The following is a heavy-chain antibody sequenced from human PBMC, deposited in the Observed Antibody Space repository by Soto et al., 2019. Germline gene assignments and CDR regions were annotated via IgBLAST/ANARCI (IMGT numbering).Heavy chain of an antibody. CDR2: IVVGSGNT. CDR1: GFTFTSSA. CDR3: AVARIDYVWGSYLLDY. J-gene: IGHJ4*02. D-gene: IGHD3-16*02. Sequence: SVKVSCKASGFTFTSSAMQWVRQARGQRLEWIGWIVVGSGNTNYAQKFQERVTITRDMSTSTAYMGLSSLRSEDTAVYYCAVARIDYVWGSYLLDYWGQGTLVTVSS. V-gene: IGHV1-58*02.